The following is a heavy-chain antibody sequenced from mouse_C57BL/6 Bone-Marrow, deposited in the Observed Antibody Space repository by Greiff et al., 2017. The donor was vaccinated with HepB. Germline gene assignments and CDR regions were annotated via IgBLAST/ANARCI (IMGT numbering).Heavy chain of an antibody. CDR1: GFNIKDYY. CDR2: IDPEDGET. CDR3: ARGAITGAYYFDY. J-gene: IGHJ2*01. Sequence: VQLQQSGAELVKPGASVKLSCTASGFNIKDYYMHWVKQRTEQGLEWIGRIDPEDGETKYAPKFQGKATITADTSSNTANLQLSSLTSEDSAVYYCARGAITGAYYFDYWGQGTTLTVSS. V-gene: IGHV14-2*01. D-gene: IGHD4-1*01.